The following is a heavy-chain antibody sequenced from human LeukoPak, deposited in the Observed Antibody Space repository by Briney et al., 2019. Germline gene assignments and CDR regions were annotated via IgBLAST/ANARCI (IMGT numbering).Heavy chain of an antibody. CDR1: GGSFSGYY. J-gene: IGHJ6*03. D-gene: IGHD1-26*01. V-gene: IGHV4-34*01. CDR3: ARGRRSGSYRYYYYMDV. CDR2: INHSGST. Sequence: SETLSLTCAVYGGSFSGYYWSWMRQPPGKGLEWIGEINHSGSTNYNPSLKSRVTISVDTSKNQFSLKLSSVTAADTAVYYCARGRRSGSYRYYYYMDVWGKGTTVTVSS.